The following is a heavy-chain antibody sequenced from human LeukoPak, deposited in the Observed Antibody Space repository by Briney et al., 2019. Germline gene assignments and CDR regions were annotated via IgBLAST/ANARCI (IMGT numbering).Heavy chain of an antibody. Sequence: SETLSLTCTVSGGSIKSHYWSWIRQTPGKGLEWIGCIYESGSTYHNPSLKSRVTISVDMSKNQFSLKVSSVTAADTAVYYCAKYRASESWFDPWGQGTLVTVSS. CDR3: AKYRASESWFDP. CDR1: GGSIKSHY. V-gene: IGHV4-59*11. CDR2: IYESGST. J-gene: IGHJ5*02. D-gene: IGHD2-2*01.